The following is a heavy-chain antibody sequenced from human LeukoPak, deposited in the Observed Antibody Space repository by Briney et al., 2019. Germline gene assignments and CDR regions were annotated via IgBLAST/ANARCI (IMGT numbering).Heavy chain of an antibody. Sequence: SETLSLTCTVSGGSISSYYWTWIRQPAGKGLEWIGRIDNSGRNDYNPSLKSRVTISVDSSTNHFSLRLTSVTAADTAIYYCAAMTTVTMYSYFFDSWGQGTLLTVSS. V-gene: IGHV4-4*07. CDR2: IDNSGRN. D-gene: IGHD4-17*01. CDR3: AAMTTVTMYSYFFDS. CDR1: GGSISSYY. J-gene: IGHJ4*02.